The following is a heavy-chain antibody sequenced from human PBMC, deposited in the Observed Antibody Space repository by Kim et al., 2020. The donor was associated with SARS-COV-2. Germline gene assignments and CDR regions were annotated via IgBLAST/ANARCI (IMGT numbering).Heavy chain of an antibody. V-gene: IGHV6-1*01. CDR1: GDSVSSNSAA. J-gene: IGHJ6*02. D-gene: IGHD3-10*01. CDR3: ARDLDARGYYYYYGMDV. CDR2: TYYRSKWYN. Sequence: SQTLSLTCAISGDSVSSNSAAWNWLRQSPSRGLEWLGRTYYRSKWYNDYAVSVKSRLTINPDTSKNQFSLQLNSVTPEDTAVYYCARDLDARGYYYYYGMDVWGQGTTVTVSS.